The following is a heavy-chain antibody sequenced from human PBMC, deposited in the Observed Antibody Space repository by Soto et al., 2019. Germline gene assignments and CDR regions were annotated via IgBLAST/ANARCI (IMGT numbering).Heavy chain of an antibody. CDR1: GFTFSSYG. Sequence: QVQLVESGGGVVQPGRSLRLSCAASGFTFSSYGMHWVRQAPGKGLEWVAVIWYDGSNKYYADSVKGRFTISRDNSKNTLYLQMNSLRGEDTAVYYGARGYFDCLCDYWGQGTLVTVSS. CDR3: ARGYFDCLCDY. J-gene: IGHJ4*02. V-gene: IGHV3-33*01. CDR2: IWYDGSNK. D-gene: IGHD3-9*01.